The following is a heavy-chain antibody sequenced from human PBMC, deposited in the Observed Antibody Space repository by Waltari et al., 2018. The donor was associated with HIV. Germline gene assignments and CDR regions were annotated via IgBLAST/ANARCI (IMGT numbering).Heavy chain of an antibody. CDR2: INTKTGNP. CDR1: GYTLTKYA. D-gene: IGHD3-10*01. CDR3: ARGPGRSLDY. V-gene: IGHV7-4-1*02. Sequence: QVQLVQSGSELRKPGASVNVSCKASGYTLTKYAMNWVRQAPGQGLEWVGWINTKTGNPTYAQGFTGRFVFSLDTSVSTTYLQISSLKAEDTAVYYCARGPGRSLDYWGQGTLVTVSS. J-gene: IGHJ4*02.